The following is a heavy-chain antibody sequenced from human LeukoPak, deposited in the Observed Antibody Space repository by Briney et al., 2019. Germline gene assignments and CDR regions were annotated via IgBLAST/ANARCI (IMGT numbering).Heavy chain of an antibody. D-gene: IGHD6-19*01. CDR1: GGSFNEYY. CDR3: AREWYSSGRYVAYYFDY. Sequence: SETLSLTCAVYGGSFNEYYLNWIRQPPGKGRDGIGQINHSGSTNHNPSLTSRVTISVDTSKNQFSLKLTSVIDADTAVYYCAREWYSSGRYVAYYFDYWGPGTLATVSS. CDR2: INHSGST. J-gene: IGHJ4*02. V-gene: IGHV4-34*01.